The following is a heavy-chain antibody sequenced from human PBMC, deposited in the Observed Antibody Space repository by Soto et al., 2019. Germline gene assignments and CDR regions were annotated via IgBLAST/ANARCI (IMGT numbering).Heavy chain of an antibody. CDR2: INPNSGGT. CDR1: GSTFTGDY. D-gene: IGHD3-16*01. V-gene: IGHV1-2*02. CDR3: ARDYPPYVY. J-gene: IGHJ4*02. Sequence: ALVKGSRTASGSTFTGDYIHRVRQAPGQGLEWMGWINPNSGGTNYAQKFQGRVTITADESTSTAYMELSSLRSEYTAVYYCARDYPPYVYWGQGTLVTVFS.